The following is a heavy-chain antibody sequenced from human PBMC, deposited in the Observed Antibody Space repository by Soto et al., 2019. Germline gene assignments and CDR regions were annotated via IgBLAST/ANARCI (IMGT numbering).Heavy chain of an antibody. CDR3: AKEMIASTLADFFDY. CDR2: ISGSGDRA. D-gene: IGHD2-21*01. V-gene: IGHV3-23*01. J-gene: IGHJ4*02. Sequence: EVQLLESGGGLIQPGGSLRLSCEASGFTFSNYGMTWVRQAPGKGLEWVSTISGSGDRAFYADPVKGRFTISRDNSKNTLYLQMNSVSAEDTAIYYCAKEMIASTLADFFDYWGQGILVTVSS. CDR1: GFTFSNYG.